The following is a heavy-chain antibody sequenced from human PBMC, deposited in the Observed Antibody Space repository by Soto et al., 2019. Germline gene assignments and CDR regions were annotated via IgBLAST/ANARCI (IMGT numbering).Heavy chain of an antibody. CDR1: GYTFTSYG. CDR3: AVSDRKYSNYMNY. V-gene: IGHV1-18*01. CDR2: ISAYNGNT. D-gene: IGHD4-4*01. J-gene: IGHJ4*02. Sequence: PSVKVSCKASGYTFTSYGISWVRQAPGQGLEWMGWISAYNGNTSYAQKLQGRVTMTTDTSTSTAYMELRSLRSDDTAVYYCAVSDRKYSNYMNYWGQGTLVTVSS.